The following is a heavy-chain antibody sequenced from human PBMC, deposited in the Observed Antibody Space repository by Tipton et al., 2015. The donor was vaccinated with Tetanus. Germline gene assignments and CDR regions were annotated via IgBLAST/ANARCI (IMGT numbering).Heavy chain of an antibody. Sequence: TLSLTCSVSGGSISSTDYYWSWIRQPPGKDLEWIGYMYHSGQAYYNSSLKSRVVILVDTSKNQFSLKLSSVTAADTAVYYCARYYIVATSNNWFDPWGQGTLVTVSS. CDR3: ARYYIVATSNNWFDP. CDR2: MYHSGQA. D-gene: IGHD5-12*01. CDR1: GGSISSTDYY. V-gene: IGHV4-30-4*01. J-gene: IGHJ5*02.